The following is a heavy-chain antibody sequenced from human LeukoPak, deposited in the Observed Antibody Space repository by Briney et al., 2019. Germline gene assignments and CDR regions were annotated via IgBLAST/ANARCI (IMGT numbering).Heavy chain of an antibody. V-gene: IGHV4-38-2*01. J-gene: IGHJ4*02. D-gene: IGHD2-21*01. CDR1: GYSISSGYY. CDR3: ARHWGGSYYFDY. CDR2: IYYSGST. Sequence: PSETLSLTCAVSGYSISSGYYWGWIRQPPGKGLEWIGSIYYSGSTYYNPSLKSRVTISVDTSKNQFSLKLSSVTAADTAVYYCARHWGGSYYFDYWGQGTLVTVSS.